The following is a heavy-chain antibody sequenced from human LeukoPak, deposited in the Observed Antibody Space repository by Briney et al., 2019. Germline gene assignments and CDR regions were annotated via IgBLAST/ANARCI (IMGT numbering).Heavy chain of an antibody. V-gene: IGHV3-33*01. J-gene: IGHJ5*02. Sequence: GGSLRLSCAASGFTFRSCGMHWVRQAPGKGLEWVAVIWYDGSNKHYADSVKGRFTISRDNSKNTLYLQMNSLRAEDTAVYYCARETAMVPDHWGQGTLVTVSS. CDR3: ARETAMVPDH. CDR1: GFTFRSCG. D-gene: IGHD5-18*01. CDR2: IWYDGSNK.